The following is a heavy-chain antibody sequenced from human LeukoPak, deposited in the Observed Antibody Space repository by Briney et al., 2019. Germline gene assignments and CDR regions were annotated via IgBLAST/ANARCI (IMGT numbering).Heavy chain of an antibody. CDR3: AREYYDFWSGEGY. D-gene: IGHD3-3*01. Sequence: GGSLRLSCAASGFTFSSYGMHWVRQAPGKGLEWVAVIWYDGSNKYYADSVKGRFTISRDQSKNTLFLQMNSLRVEDTAVYYCAREYYDFWSGEGYWGQGTLVTVSS. V-gene: IGHV3-33*01. J-gene: IGHJ4*02. CDR1: GFTFSSYG. CDR2: IWYDGSNK.